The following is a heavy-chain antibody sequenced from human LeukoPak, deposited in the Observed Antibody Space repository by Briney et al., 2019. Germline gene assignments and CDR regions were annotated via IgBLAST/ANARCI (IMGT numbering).Heavy chain of an antibody. CDR1: DGSISSGSYY. D-gene: IGHD5-24*01. Sequence: SETLSLTCTVSDGSISSGSYYWSWSRQPAGKGLEWIGRIYTSGSTNYNPSLKSRVTISVDTSKNQFSLKLSSVTAADTAVYYCARGDGYKRVFSNWGQGTLVTVSS. J-gene: IGHJ4*02. V-gene: IGHV4-61*02. CDR3: ARGDGYKRVFSN. CDR2: IYTSGST.